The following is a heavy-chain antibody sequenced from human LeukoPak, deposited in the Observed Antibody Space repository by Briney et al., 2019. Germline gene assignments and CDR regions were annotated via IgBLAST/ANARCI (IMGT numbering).Heavy chain of an antibody. CDR3: ALTLGATDYETPFDY. J-gene: IGHJ4*02. CDR1: GGSFSGYY. D-gene: IGHD1-26*01. Sequence: SETLSLTCAVYGGSFSGYYWSWIRQPPGKGLEWIGEINHSGSTNYNPSLKSRVTISVDTSKNQFSLKLSSVTAADTAVYYCALTLGATDYETPFDYWGQGTLVTVSS. CDR2: INHSGST. V-gene: IGHV4-34*01.